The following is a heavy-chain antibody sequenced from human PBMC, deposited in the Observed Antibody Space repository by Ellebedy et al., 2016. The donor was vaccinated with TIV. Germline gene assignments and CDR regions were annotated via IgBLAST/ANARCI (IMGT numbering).Heavy chain of an antibody. J-gene: IGHJ5*02. CDR2: ISYTGTT. D-gene: IGHD7-27*01. Sequence: SETLSLTCTVSGVSFSSHYRSWIRQTPGKGLEWLGHISYTGTTNYNPSLESRVTISGDTSKNQFSLRLSSVTAADTAVYYCARQLGMKRAIWDLWGQGTLITVSS. V-gene: IGHV4-59*11. CDR1: GVSFSSHY. CDR3: ARQLGMKRAIWDL.